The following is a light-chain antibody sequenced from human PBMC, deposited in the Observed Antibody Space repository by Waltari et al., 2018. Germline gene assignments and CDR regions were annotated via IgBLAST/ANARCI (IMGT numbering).Light chain of an antibody. CDR2: KDN. V-gene: IGLV3-25*03. J-gene: IGLJ3*02. CDR1: ALPQQY. Sequence: SYELTQPPSVSVSPGQTARITCSADALPQQYAYWYQQKPGQAPVLVIYKDNERPSGIPDRFSGSSSGTTVTLTISGVQAEDEADYYCQSADSSGTWVFGGGTKLTVL. CDR3: QSADSSGTWV.